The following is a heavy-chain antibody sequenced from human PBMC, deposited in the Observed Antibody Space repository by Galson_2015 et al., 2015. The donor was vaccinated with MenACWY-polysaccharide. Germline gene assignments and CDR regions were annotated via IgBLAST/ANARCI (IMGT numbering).Heavy chain of an antibody. Sequence: ETLSLTCTVSDGSINSYYWSWIRQPAGKGLEWIGRLFSDGTTNYKPSLKNRLTMSVDTSKDQFSLKLSSVTAADTAVYYCAREHSSSWYTFDYWGQGSLVTVSS. V-gene: IGHV4-4*07. D-gene: IGHD6-13*01. CDR1: DGSINSYY. CDR3: AREHSSSWYTFDY. CDR2: LFSDGTT. J-gene: IGHJ4*02.